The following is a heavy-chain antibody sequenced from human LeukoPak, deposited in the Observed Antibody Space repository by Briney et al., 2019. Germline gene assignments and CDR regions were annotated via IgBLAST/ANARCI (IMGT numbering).Heavy chain of an antibody. Sequence: SETLSLTCTVSGGSISSYYWSWIRQPPGKGLEWIEYIYYSGSTNYNPSLKSRVTISVDTSKNQFSLKLSSVTAADTAVYYCMGMVPWYFDYWGQGTLVTVSS. V-gene: IGHV4-59*08. J-gene: IGHJ4*02. CDR1: GGSISSYY. CDR2: IYYSGST. D-gene: IGHD2-8*01. CDR3: MGMVPWYFDY.